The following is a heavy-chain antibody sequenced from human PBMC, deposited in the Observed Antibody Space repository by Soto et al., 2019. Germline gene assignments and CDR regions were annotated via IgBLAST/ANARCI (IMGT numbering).Heavy chain of an antibody. CDR2: ISGSGCIT. Sequence: PGGSLSLSCAASGFTFSSYAMSWVRQAPGKGLEWVSAISGSGCITYYADSVKGRFTISRDNSKNTLYLQMNSLRAEDTAVYYCAKDSSGYPGGYFDYWGQGTLVTVSS. J-gene: IGHJ4*02. CDR3: AKDSSGYPGGYFDY. D-gene: IGHD3-22*01. V-gene: IGHV3-23*01. CDR1: GFTFSSYA.